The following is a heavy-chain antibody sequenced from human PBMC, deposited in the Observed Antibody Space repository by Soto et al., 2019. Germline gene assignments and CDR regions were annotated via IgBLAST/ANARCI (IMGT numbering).Heavy chain of an antibody. CDR2: INHSGGN. CDR3: ARGGAIAARDYYYYGMDV. V-gene: IGHV4-34*01. D-gene: IGHD6-6*01. J-gene: IGHJ6*02. CDR1: GGSLTGYF. Sequence: WGPLTLTCAVPGGSLTGYFLSWVRQSPGKGLEWIGEINHSGGNNYTPSLKSRVNISVDTSKNQFSLKLSSVTAADTAVYYCARGGAIAARDYYYYGMDVWGQGTTVS.